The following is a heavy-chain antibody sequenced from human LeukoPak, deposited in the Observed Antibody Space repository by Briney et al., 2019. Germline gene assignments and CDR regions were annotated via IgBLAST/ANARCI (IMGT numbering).Heavy chain of an antibody. CDR1: GFTFSSYG. D-gene: IGHD5-12*01. J-gene: IGHJ4*02. CDR2: IRYDGSTK. Sequence: GGSLRLSCAASGFTFSSYGMHWVRQAPGKGLEWVAFIRYDGSTKYYEDSVKGRFTISRDNSKDTVYLQMNSLRDEDTALYYCAKDIDIVATTPYHFDYWGQGTLVTVSS. V-gene: IGHV3-30*02. CDR3: AKDIDIVATTPYHFDY.